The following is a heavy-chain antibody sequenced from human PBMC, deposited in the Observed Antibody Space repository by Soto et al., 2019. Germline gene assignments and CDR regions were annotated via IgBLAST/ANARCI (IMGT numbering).Heavy chain of an antibody. J-gene: IGHJ4*02. D-gene: IGHD5-18*01. CDR1: GFSLSTSGGG. CDR2: VNWDDDK. CDR3: AHRAGRGYSYVD. V-gene: IGHV2-5*02. Sequence: QITLKESGPTLVKPTQTLTLTCTFSGFSLSTSGGGVGWIRQPPGKALEWLALVNWDDDKRYSPSLKSRLTVTKDTSKDQVVLTTTNMDPVDTATYYCAHRAGRGYSYVDWGQGTLVTVSS.